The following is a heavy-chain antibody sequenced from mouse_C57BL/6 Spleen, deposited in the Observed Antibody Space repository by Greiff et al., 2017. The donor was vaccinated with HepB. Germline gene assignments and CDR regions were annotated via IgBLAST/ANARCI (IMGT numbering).Heavy chain of an antibody. J-gene: IGHJ4*01. CDR3: ARRLYDGNYEGAMDY. Sequence: EVQLQQSVAELVRPGASVKLSCTASGFNIKNTYMHWVKQRPEQGLEWIGRIDPANGNTKYAPKFQGKATITADPSSNTAYLQLSSLTSEDTAIYYCARRLYDGNYEGAMDYWGQGTSVTVSS. V-gene: IGHV14-3*01. CDR1: GFNIKNTY. CDR2: IDPANGNT. D-gene: IGHD2-1*01.